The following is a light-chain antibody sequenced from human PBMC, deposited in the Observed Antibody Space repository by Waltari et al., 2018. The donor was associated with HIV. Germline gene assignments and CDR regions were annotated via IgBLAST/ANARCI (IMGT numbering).Light chain of an antibody. Sequence: EFVLTQSPGTLSLSPGERATLSCRASQSVSSTHLAWYQQKPGQAPRLLICGASSRSTGIPDRFSGSGSGTDFTLTISRLEPEDFAVYYCQQYGTSPLTFGPGTKVDIK. V-gene: IGKV3-20*01. CDR3: QQYGTSPLT. CDR1: QSVSSTH. CDR2: GAS. J-gene: IGKJ3*01.